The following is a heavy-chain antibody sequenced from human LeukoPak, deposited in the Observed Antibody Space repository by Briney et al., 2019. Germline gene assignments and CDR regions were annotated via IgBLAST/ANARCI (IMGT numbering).Heavy chain of an antibody. CDR3: AGHHPRNTVDF. Sequence: SETLSLTCTVSGGSISSYYWSWIRQPPGKGLEWIAYISDIGSINYNPSLKSRVNISLDTSKNQFSLKLSSVTAADTAVYYCAGHHPRNTVDFWGQGTLVTVSS. J-gene: IGHJ4*02. CDR2: ISDIGSI. V-gene: IGHV4-59*08. CDR1: GGSISSYY. D-gene: IGHD2/OR15-2a*01.